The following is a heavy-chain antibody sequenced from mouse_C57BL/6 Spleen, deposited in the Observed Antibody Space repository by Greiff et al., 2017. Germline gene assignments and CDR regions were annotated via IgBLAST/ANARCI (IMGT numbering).Heavy chain of an antibody. J-gene: IGHJ4*01. CDR1: GFSLTSYG. CDR3: ASIYYDYLYDAMDY. Sequence: VQRVESGPGLVQPSQRLSITCTVSGFSLTSYGVHWVRQSPGKGLEWLGVIWSGGSTDYNAAFISRLSISKDNSKSQVFFKMNSLQADDTAIYYCASIYYDYLYDAMDYWGQGTSVTVSS. CDR2: IWSGGST. V-gene: IGHV2-2*01. D-gene: IGHD2-4*01.